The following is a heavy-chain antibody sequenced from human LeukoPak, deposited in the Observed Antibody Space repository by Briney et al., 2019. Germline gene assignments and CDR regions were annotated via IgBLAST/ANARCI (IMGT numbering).Heavy chain of an antibody. CDR1: GGTFSSYA. D-gene: IGHD2-2*01. Sequence: SVKVSCKASGGTFSSYAISWVRQAPGQGLEWMGGIIPIFGTANYAQKFQGRVTITTDESTSTAYMELSSLRSEDTAVYYCAKTDGSAINCFDCWGQGTLVTVCS. CDR2: IIPIFGTA. V-gene: IGHV1-69*05. CDR3: AKTDGSAINCFDC. J-gene: IGHJ4*02.